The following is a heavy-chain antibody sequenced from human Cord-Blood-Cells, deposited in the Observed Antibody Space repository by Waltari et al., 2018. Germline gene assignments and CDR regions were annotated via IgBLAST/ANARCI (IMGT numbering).Heavy chain of an antibody. Sequence: QVQLQESGPGLVKPSETLSLTCTVSGGSLSSYYWSWIRQPAGTGLEWIGRIYTSGSTNYNPSLKSRVTMSVDTSKNQFSLKLSSVTAADTAVYYCARVVYYGSGSFRSYYYYMDVWGKGTTVTVSS. D-gene: IGHD3-10*01. CDR3: ARVVYYGSGSFRSYYYYMDV. CDR1: GGSLSSYY. CDR2: IYTSGST. V-gene: IGHV4-4*07. J-gene: IGHJ6*03.